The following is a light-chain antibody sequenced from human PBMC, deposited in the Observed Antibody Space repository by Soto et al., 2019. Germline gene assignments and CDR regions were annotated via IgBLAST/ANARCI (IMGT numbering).Light chain of an antibody. CDR2: EDN. V-gene: IGLV3-1*01. J-gene: IGLJ2*01. Sequence: SYELTQPTSVSVSPGQTASLTCSGDKLGDKYACWYQQKAGQSPVLVIYEDNKRPSGIPERFSGSNSGNTATLTISGTQAMDEGDYFCQAWDSSTVIFGGGTKLTVL. CDR3: QAWDSSTVI. CDR1: KLGDKY.